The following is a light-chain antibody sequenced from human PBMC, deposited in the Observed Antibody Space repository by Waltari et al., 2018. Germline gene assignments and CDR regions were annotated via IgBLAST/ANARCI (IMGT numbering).Light chain of an antibody. CDR1: QSISSN. CDR3: QKYNHWPPIT. CDR2: EAS. V-gene: IGKV3-15*01. J-gene: IGKJ5*01. Sequence: EIVMTQSPDTLSVSPGERATFSCRASQSISSNLAWYQQKTGQGPRLLIYEASTRATSTPARFSGSGSGTDFTLTNSSLQSEDSAVYYCQKYNHWPPITFGQGTRLEIK.